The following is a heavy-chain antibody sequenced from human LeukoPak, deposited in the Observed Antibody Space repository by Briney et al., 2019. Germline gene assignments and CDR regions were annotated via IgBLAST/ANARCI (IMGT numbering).Heavy chain of an antibody. CDR1: GGSIISGGYY. J-gene: IGHJ5*02. D-gene: IGHD4-11*01. Sequence: SETLSLTCTLSGGSIISGGYYGSWIRQHAGKGLEWVGYIYYSGNTYYSPSLKSRLTISIETSKNQFSLKLRSVTAADPAVYYCARGQDDYSSFYTWFDPWGQGTLVTVSS. V-gene: IGHV4-31*03. CDR2: IYYSGNT. CDR3: ARGQDDYSSFYTWFDP.